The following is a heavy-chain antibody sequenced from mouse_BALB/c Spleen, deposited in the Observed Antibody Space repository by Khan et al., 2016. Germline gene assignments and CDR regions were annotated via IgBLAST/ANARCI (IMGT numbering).Heavy chain of an antibody. CDR2: IRSKSNNYAT. CDR1: GFTFNTYA. V-gene: IGHV10-1*02. Sequence: EVQLVESGGGLVQPKGSLKLSCAASGFTFNTYAMNWVRQAPGKGLEWVARIRSKSNNYATYYADSVKDRFTISRDDSQSMLYLQMNNLKTEDTAMYYCVRHVWFAYWGQGTLVTVSA. J-gene: IGHJ3*01. CDR3: VRHVWFAY.